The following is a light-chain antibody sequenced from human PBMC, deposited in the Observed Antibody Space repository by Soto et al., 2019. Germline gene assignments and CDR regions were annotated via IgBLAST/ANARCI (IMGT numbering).Light chain of an antibody. CDR2: DVS. CDR3: STYTSSSLGV. V-gene: IGLV2-14*01. J-gene: IGLJ1*01. CDR1: SSDVGGYNY. Sequence: QSALTQPASVSGSPGQSITISCTGTSSDVGGYNYVSWYQQHPGKAPKLMIYDVSNRPSGVSNRFSGSKSGNTASLTISGLQAEDEADYYCSTYTSSSLGVFGTGTKVT.